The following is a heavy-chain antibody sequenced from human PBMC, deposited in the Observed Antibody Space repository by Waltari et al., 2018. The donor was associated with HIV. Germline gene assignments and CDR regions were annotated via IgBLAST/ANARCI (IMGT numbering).Heavy chain of an antibody. CDR1: GFSVSDNY. CDR3: ARALTRGLWDS. CDR2: VYLGSST. D-gene: IGHD2-2*01. V-gene: IGHV3-53*01. J-gene: IGHJ4*02. Sequence: VQLVESGGGLIQPGGSLSLSCAASGFSVSDNYMSWVRQAPGKRPEWVSVVYLGSSTDYADSVRGRFTTSRDESKNMLYRQMNSLRAEDTAVYYCARALTRGLWDSWGQGTLVSVSS.